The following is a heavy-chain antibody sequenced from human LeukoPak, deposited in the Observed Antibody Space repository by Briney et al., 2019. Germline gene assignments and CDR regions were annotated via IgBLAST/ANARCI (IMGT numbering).Heavy chain of an antibody. CDR2: IYYSGST. V-gene: IGHV4-39*01. J-gene: IGHJ4*02. D-gene: IGHD2-2*01. CDR1: GGSISSSSYY. CDR3: AKLPAGYCSRYRRQLFPPIDY. Sequence: SETLSLTCTVSGGSISSSSYYWGWIRQPPGKGLEWIGSIYYSGSTYYNPSLKSRVTISVDTSKNQFSLKLSSVTAADTAVYYCAKLPAGYCSRYRRQLFPPIDYWGQGTLVTVSS.